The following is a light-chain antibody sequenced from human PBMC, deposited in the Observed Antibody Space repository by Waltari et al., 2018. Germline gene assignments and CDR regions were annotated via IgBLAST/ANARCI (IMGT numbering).Light chain of an antibody. J-gene: IGLJ3*02. CDR1: SSDIATYNY. CDR2: AVT. Sequence: QSALTQPASVSGSPGQSITLSCTGTSSDIATYNYVSWYQQHPGKAPRLMIFAVTNRPSGVSNRFSGSKSGNTASLTISGLQPEDEGDYYCTSYTSSITWVFGGGTKLTVL. V-gene: IGLV2-14*01. CDR3: TSYTSSITWV.